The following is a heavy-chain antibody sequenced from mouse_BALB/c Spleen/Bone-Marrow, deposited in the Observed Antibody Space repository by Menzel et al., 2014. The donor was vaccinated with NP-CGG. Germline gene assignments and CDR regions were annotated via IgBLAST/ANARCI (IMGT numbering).Heavy chain of an antibody. Sequence: VQLQQPGPELVKPGASVKISCKASGYSFTGYFMNWVMQSHGKSLEWIGHINPYNGDTFYNQKFKGKATLTVDKSSSTAHMELRSLASEDSAVYYCARYYGQGAMDYWGQGTSVTVSS. D-gene: IGHD1-2*01. CDR3: ARYYGQGAMDY. V-gene: IGHV1-20*02. J-gene: IGHJ4*01. CDR2: INPYNGDT. CDR1: GYSFTGYF.